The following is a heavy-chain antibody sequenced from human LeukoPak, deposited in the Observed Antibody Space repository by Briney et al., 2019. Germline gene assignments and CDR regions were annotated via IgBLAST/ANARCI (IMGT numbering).Heavy chain of an antibody. V-gene: IGHV4-59*01. CDR1: GGSISSYY. J-gene: IGHJ4*02. Sequence: KTSETLSLTCTVSGGSISSYYWSWIRQPPGKGLEWIGYIYYSGSTNYNPSLKSRVTISVDTSKNQFSLKLSSVTAADTAVYYCARSRGDGLILDYWGQGTLVTVSS. CDR2: IYYSGST. CDR3: ARSRGDGLILDY. D-gene: IGHD5-24*01.